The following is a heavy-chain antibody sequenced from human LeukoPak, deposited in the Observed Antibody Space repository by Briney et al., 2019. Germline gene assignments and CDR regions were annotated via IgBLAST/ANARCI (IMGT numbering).Heavy chain of an antibody. Sequence: GTSVKVSCKASGFTFTSSAMQWVRQARGQRREWIGWIVVGSGNTNYAQKFQERVTITRDMSTSTAYMELSSLRSEDTAVYYCAAPTNWAHRHDAFDIWGQGTMVTVSS. V-gene: IGHV1-58*02. D-gene: IGHD7-27*01. CDR1: GFTFTSSA. CDR3: AAPTNWAHRHDAFDI. J-gene: IGHJ3*02. CDR2: IVVGSGNT.